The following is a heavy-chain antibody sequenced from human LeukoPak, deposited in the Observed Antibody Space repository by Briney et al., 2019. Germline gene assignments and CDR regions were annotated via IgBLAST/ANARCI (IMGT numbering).Heavy chain of an antibody. D-gene: IGHD3-10*01. CDR2: INHSGTT. J-gene: IGHJ6*02. CDR1: GGSFSAYY. V-gene: IGHV4-34*01. CDR3: ARGLVYYSGSGSPAVDYYYYGTDV. Sequence: ASETLSLTCAVYGGSFSAYYWTWIRHPPGKGLEWIGDINHSGTTNYNPSLKSRVTISVDTSKNQFSLTVSSVTAADTAVYYCARGLVYYSGSGSPAVDYYYYGTDVWGQGTTVTVSS.